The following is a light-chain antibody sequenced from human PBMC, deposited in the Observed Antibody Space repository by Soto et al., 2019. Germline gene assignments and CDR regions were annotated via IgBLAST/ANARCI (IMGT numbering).Light chain of an antibody. CDR3: SSFTSSSTRVV. CDR2: DVT. V-gene: IGLV2-14*01. J-gene: IGLJ2*01. CDR1: SSDVGGFNY. Sequence: QSVLTQPASVSGSPGQSITISCPGTSSDVGGFNYVSWYQQHPGNAPPLMIYDVTSRPSGVSNRFSGSKSGNTASLVISGLLAEDEADYYCSSFTSSSTRVVFGGGTKLTVL.